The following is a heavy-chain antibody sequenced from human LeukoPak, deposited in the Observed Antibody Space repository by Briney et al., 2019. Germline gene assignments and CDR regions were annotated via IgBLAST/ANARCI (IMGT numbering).Heavy chain of an antibody. CDR2: ISGSGNNT. CDR1: GFTFGTYA. J-gene: IGHJ4*02. Sequence: GGSLRLSCAASGFTFGTYAMNWVRQAPGKGLEWVSTISGSGNNTYYADSVKGRFTISRDNSKNTLYLQMNSLRAEDTALYYCTRTTGNHFDHWGQGTLVTVSS. V-gene: IGHV3-23*01. D-gene: IGHD1-1*01. CDR3: TRTTGNHFDH.